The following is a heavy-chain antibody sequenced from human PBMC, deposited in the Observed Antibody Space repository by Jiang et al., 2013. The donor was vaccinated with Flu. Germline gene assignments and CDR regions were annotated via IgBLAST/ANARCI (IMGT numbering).Heavy chain of an antibody. D-gene: IGHD5-12*01. CDR3: ARARYSFGRYYFDL. CDR1: GHTFTELS. J-gene: IGHJ4*02. CDR2: FDSEDGET. Sequence: GAEVKKPGASVKVSCKVSGHTFTELSMHWVRQAPGKGLEWMGGFDSEDGETLYKQGFHGRVTMTEDTSTDTAYMDLRSLRSEDTAVYYCARARYSFGRYYFDLWGQG. V-gene: IGHV1-24*01.